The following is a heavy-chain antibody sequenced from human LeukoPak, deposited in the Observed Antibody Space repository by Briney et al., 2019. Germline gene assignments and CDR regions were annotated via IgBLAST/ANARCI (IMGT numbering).Heavy chain of an antibody. D-gene: IGHD2-15*01. CDR2: INPSGGST. Sequence: ASVKVSCKASGYTFTSYYMHWVRQAPGQGLEWMGIINPSGGSTSYAQKFQGRVTMTRDMSTSTVYMELSSLRSEDTAVYYCARDDLYCSGGSCYSSNWFDPWGQGTLVTVSS. CDR1: GYTFTSYY. J-gene: IGHJ5*02. V-gene: IGHV1-46*01. CDR3: ARDDLYCSGGSCYSSNWFDP.